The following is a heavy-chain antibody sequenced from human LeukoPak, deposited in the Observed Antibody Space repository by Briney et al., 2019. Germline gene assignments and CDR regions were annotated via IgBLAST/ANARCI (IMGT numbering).Heavy chain of an antibody. CDR1: GITFSSYS. D-gene: IGHD2-2*01. J-gene: IGHJ4*02. CDR3: ARDPTELQLLSYYFDY. Sequence: GGSLRLSCAASGITFSSYSMSWVRQAPGKGLEWDSSISFSGTTTYYADSVKGRFTVSRDNSKNTLYLQMDGLRAEDTAVYYCARDPTELQLLSYYFDYWGQGTLVAVSS. V-gene: IGHV3-23*01. CDR2: ISFSGTTT.